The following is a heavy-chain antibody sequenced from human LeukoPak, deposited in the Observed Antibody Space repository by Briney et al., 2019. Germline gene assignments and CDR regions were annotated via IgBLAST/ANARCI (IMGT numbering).Heavy chain of an antibody. D-gene: IGHD2-2*02. CDR3: ARWGYCSSTSCYSTGMDV. J-gene: IGHJ6*02. Sequence: PSQTLSLTCAVPGGSISSGGYSWSWIRQPPGKGLEWIGYIYHSGSTYYNPSLKNRVTISVDRSKNQFSLKLSSVTAADTAVYYCARWGYCSSTSCYSTGMDVWGQGTTVTVSS. CDR1: GGSISSGGYS. CDR2: IYHSGST. V-gene: IGHV4-30-2*01.